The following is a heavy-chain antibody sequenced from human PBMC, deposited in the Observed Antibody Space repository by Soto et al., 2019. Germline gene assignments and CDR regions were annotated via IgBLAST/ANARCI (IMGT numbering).Heavy chain of an antibody. V-gene: IGHV3-23*01. D-gene: IGHD6-19*01. J-gene: IGHJ4*02. Sequence: GSLRVTWAPSGLPFVQKYKNCFLQATGKGLEWVSGISDSGATTYYADSGRGRFTISRDNSKNTLYLQKKSLRAEDSASYYCAKEDTSSGSLGYWGPGALFTVSS. CDR2: ISDSGATT. CDR3: AKEDTSSGSLGY. CDR1: GLPFVQKY.